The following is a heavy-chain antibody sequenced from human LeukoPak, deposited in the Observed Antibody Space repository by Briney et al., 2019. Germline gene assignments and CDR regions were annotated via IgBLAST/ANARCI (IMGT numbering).Heavy chain of an antibody. J-gene: IGHJ4*02. CDR1: GFTFSSYS. CDR2: ISSSSSYI. D-gene: IGHD3-22*01. Sequence: GGSLRLSCAASGFTFSSYSMNWVRQAPGKVLEWVSSISSSSSYIYYADSVKGRFTISRDNAKNSLYLQMNSLRAEDTAVYYCARVIRSYYYDSSGYYFFDYWGQGTLVTVSS. CDR3: ARVIRSYYYDSSGYYFFDY. V-gene: IGHV3-21*01.